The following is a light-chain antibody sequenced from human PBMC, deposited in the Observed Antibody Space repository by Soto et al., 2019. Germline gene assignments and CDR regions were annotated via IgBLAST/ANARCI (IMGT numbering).Light chain of an antibody. V-gene: IGKV1-39*01. J-gene: IGKJ1*01. CDR3: QQSFSSPPWT. Sequence: DIQMTQSPSSLSASVEDSVTITCRASQNIKTYLNWYQQKPGKAPNLLIYAASSLHSGVPSRFSGSGSGTDFTLTISSLQPEDFATYYCQQSFSSPPWTFGQGAKVDIK. CDR2: AAS. CDR1: QNIKTY.